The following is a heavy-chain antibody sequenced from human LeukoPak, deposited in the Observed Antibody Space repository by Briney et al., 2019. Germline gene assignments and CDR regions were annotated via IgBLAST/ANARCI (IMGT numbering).Heavy chain of an antibody. D-gene: IGHD5-24*01. CDR1: GGSISSYY. CDR2: IYYSGST. Sequence: SETLSLTCTVSGGSISSYYWSWIRQPPGKGLEWIGYIYYSGSTNYNPSLKSRVTISVDTSKNQFSLKLSSVTAADTAVYYCARQQMATISNFDYWGQGTLVTVSS. J-gene: IGHJ4*02. CDR3: ARQQMATISNFDY. V-gene: IGHV4-59*08.